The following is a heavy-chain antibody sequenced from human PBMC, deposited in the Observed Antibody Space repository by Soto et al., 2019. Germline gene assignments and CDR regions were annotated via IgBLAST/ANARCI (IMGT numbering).Heavy chain of an antibody. Sequence: GGSLRLSCAASGFTFSTHAMNWVRQAPGKGLEWVSAIGGRRSNTYYADSVKGRFTVSRDNSRSTLYLQMNSLRAEGTAVYYCAKVYRDFWSGNPYYFDSWGQGTLVTVSS. D-gene: IGHD3-3*01. V-gene: IGHV3-23*01. CDR1: GFTFSTHA. CDR2: IGGRRSNT. J-gene: IGHJ4*02. CDR3: AKVYRDFWSGNPYYFDS.